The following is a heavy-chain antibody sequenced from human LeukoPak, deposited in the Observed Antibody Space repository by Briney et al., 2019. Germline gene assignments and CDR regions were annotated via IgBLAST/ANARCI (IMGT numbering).Heavy chain of an antibody. Sequence: AGGSLRLSCAASGFTFSNSAMSWVRQAPGKGLEWVSTISGGGGSTYYADSVKGRFTISRDNSKNTLYLQMNSLRAEDTAVYYCAKENWVYNWKYDSSGSGINYWGQGTLVTVSS. CDR2: ISGGGGST. D-gene: IGHD3-22*01. CDR3: AKENWVYNWKYDSSGSGINY. CDR1: GFTFSNSA. V-gene: IGHV3-23*01. J-gene: IGHJ4*02.